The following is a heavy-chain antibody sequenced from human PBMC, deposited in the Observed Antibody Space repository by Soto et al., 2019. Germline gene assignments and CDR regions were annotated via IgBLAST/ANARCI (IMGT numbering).Heavy chain of an antibody. J-gene: IGHJ4*02. Sequence: GASVKVSCKASGYTFTSYDINWVRQATGQGLEWMGWMNPNSGNTGYAQKFQGRVTMTRNTSISTAYMELSSLRSEDTAVYYCARSFVVVNALDYWGQGTLVTVSS. D-gene: IGHD2-21*01. CDR2: MNPNSGNT. CDR1: GYTFTSYD. V-gene: IGHV1-8*01. CDR3: ARSFVVVNALDY.